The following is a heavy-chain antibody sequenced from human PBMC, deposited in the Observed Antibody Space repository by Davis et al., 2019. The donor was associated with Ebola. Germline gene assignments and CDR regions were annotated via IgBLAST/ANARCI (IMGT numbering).Heavy chain of an antibody. D-gene: IGHD3-22*01. CDR2: INHSGST. CDR1: GGSFSGYF. CDR3: ARDDTRITMIVVAYDAFDI. Sequence: MPSETLFLTCAVYGGSFSGYFWSWIRQPPGKGLEWIGEINHSGSTNYNPSLKSRVTISVDTSKNQFSLKLSSVTAADTAVYFCARDDTRITMIVVAYDAFDIWGQGTMVTVSS. V-gene: IGHV4-34*01. J-gene: IGHJ3*02.